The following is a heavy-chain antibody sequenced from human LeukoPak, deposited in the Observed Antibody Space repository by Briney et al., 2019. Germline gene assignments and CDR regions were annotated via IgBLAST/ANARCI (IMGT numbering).Heavy chain of an antibody. CDR3: ARVSYRSSSSDFDY. J-gene: IGHJ4*02. CDR2: ISAYNGNT. CDR1: GYTFTNYV. Sequence: GASVKVSCKASGYTFTNYVITWVRQAPGQGREWMGWISAYNGNTNYPQNLQGRVTMTTDTSTSTVYMEVSSLRSDDTAIYYCARVSYRSSSSDFDYRGQGTLVTVSS. V-gene: IGHV1-18*01. D-gene: IGHD6-6*01.